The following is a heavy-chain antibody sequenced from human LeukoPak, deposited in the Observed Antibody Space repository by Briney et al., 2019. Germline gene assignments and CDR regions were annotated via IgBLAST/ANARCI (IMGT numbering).Heavy chain of an antibody. Sequence: PGGSLRLSCAASGFTFSDYYMSWIRQAPGKGLEWVSAISGSGGSTYYADSVKGRFTISRDNSKNTLYLQMNSLRAEDTAVYYCAKIGGSGNYDYYMDVWGKGTTVTISS. CDR2: ISGSGGST. J-gene: IGHJ6*03. D-gene: IGHD3-10*01. CDR3: AKIGGSGNYDYYMDV. V-gene: IGHV3-23*01. CDR1: GFTFSDYY.